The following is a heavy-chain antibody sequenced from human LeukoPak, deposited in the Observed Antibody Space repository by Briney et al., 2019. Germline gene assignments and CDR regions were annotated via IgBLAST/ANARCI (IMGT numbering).Heavy chain of an antibody. J-gene: IGHJ5*02. D-gene: IGHD6-13*01. CDR1: GDSISSGTFY. Sequence: SETLSLTCTVSGDSISSGTFYWGWVRQPPGKGLEWIGSIHYSGNTYYNPSLKSPVTISVDTSKNQFSLKLSSVTAADTAIYYCARARIAADNWFDPWGQGTLVTVSS. CDR3: ARARIAADNWFDP. CDR2: IHYSGNT. V-gene: IGHV4-39*07.